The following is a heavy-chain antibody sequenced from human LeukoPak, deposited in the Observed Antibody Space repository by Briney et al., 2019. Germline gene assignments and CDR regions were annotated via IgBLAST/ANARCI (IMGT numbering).Heavy chain of an antibody. D-gene: IGHD3-16*01. Sequence: GGSLRLSCVVSGYSFSSNMMTWVRQAPGKGLEWVATILPGGRESYRVDSVKGRFTISRDNAENSLYLQMSSLRAEDTAVYYMSAHGYWGQGTLVTVTS. V-gene: IGHV3-7*01. CDR3: SAHGY. CDR1: GYSFSSNM. CDR2: ILPGGRES. J-gene: IGHJ4*02.